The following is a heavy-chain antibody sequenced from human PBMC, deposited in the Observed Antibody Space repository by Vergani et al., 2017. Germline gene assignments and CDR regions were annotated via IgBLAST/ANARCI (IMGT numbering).Heavy chain of an antibody. CDR3: AKTSIAAPPAYFDY. CDR2: IYYSGST. CDR1: GGSISSYY. J-gene: IGHJ4*02. V-gene: IGHV4-59*01. Sequence: QVQLQESGPGLVKPSETLSLTCTVSGGSISSYYWSWIRQPPGKGLEWIGYIYYSGSTNYNPSLKSRVTISVDTSKNQFSLKLSSVTAADTAVYYCAKTSIAAPPAYFDYWGQGTLVTVSS. D-gene: IGHD6-6*01.